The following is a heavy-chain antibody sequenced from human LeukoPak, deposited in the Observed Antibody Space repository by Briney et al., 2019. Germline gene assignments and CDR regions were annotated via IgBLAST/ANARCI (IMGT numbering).Heavy chain of an antibody. D-gene: IGHD3-22*01. Sequence: PSETLSLTCTVSGGSVSSYYWSWIRQPPGKGLEWIGHIYYSGSTNYNPSLKSRVTISVDTSKNQFPLKLSSVTAADTAVYHCARDIYDSSGYGFDYWGQGTLVTVSS. V-gene: IGHV4-59*02. J-gene: IGHJ4*02. CDR1: GGSVSSYY. CDR2: IYYSGST. CDR3: ARDIYDSSGYGFDY.